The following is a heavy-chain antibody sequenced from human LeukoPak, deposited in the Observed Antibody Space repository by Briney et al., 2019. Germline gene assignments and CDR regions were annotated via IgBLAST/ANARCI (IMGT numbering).Heavy chain of an antibody. CDR2: ISYDGSNK. V-gene: IGHV3-30*18. J-gene: IGHJ4*02. CDR1: GFTFSSYG. D-gene: IGHD3-3*01. CDR3: AKDLPPGFWSGYPDY. Sequence: GGSLRLSCAASGFTFSSYGMHWVRQAPGKGLEWVAVISYDGSNKYYADSVKGRFTISRDNSKNTLYLQMNSLRAEDTAVYYCAKDLPPGFWSGYPDYWGQGTLVTVSS.